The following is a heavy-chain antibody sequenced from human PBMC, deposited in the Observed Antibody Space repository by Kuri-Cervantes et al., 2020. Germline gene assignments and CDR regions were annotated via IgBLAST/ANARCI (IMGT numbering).Heavy chain of an antibody. J-gene: IGHJ4*02. D-gene: IGHD3-10*01. CDR1: GGSFSGYY. CDR2: IYYSGST. CDR3: ARNRWGGYGSGFDH. Sequence: SETLSLTCAVYGGSFSGYYWSWIRQSPGKGLEWIGYIYYSGSTNYNPSLRSRVTISVDTSKNQFSLKLASVTASDTAVYYCARNRWGGYGSGFDHWGQGALVTVSS. V-gene: IGHV4-59*01.